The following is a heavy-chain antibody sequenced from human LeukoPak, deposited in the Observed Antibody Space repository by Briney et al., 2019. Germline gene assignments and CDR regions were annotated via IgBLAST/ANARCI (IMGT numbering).Heavy chain of an antibody. J-gene: IGHJ1*01. V-gene: IGHV3-53*01. Sequence: PGGSLRLSCAASGFTFWNVWMSWVRQAPGKGLEWVSVLYSGGSTNYADSVKGRFTISRDNSKNTLYLQMNSLRAEDTAVYYCARVRDYYDSRGYYFEYFDHWGQGTLVAVSS. D-gene: IGHD3-22*01. CDR2: LYSGGST. CDR3: ARVRDYYDSRGYYFEYFDH. CDR1: GFTFWNVW.